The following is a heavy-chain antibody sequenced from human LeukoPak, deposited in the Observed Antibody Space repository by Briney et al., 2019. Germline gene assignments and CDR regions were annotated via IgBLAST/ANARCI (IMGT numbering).Heavy chain of an antibody. Sequence: GGSLRLSCAASGFTFDDYAMHWVRQAPGKGLEWVANIKQDGSEKYYVDSVKGRFTISRDNAKNSLYLQMNSLRAEDTAVYYCARVSYDSSGYYVLFDYWGQGTLVTVSS. CDR2: IKQDGSEK. CDR3: ARVSYDSSGYYVLFDY. CDR1: GFTFDDYA. V-gene: IGHV3-7*01. D-gene: IGHD3-22*01. J-gene: IGHJ4*02.